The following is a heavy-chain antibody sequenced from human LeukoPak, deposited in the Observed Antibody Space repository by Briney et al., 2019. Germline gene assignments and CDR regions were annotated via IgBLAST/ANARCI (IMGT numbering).Heavy chain of an antibody. J-gene: IGHJ4*02. CDR3: ARLALRALPDY. D-gene: IGHD4-17*01. CDR2: IYPGDSDT. V-gene: IGHV5-51*01. CDR1: GYSITNYW. Sequence: GESLKISCKGSGYSITNYWIGWVRQMPGKGLEWMGIIYPGDSDTRYSPSFQGQVTIPADRSISTAYLQWSSLKASDTAMYYCARLALRALPDYWGQGTLVTVSS.